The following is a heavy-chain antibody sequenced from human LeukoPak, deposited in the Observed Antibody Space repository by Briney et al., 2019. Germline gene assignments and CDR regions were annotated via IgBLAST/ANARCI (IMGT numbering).Heavy chain of an antibody. CDR3: ARESTYYDILTGYYTGNYFDY. CDR2: IYYSGST. Sequence: SETLSLTCTVSGGSINSYCWNWIRQPPGKGLEWIGYIYYSGSTNYNPSLKSRVTISVDTSKNQFSLKLSSVTAADTAVYYCARESTYYDILTGYYTGNYFDYWGQGTLVTVSS. CDR1: GGSINSYC. V-gene: IGHV4-59*01. D-gene: IGHD3-9*01. J-gene: IGHJ4*02.